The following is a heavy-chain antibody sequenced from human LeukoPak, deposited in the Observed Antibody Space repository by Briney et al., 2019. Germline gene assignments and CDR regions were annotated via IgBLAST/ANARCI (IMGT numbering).Heavy chain of an antibody. CDR2: SNSDGSAT. V-gene: IGHV3-74*01. D-gene: IGHD3-16*01. CDR1: GFTFSTYW. Sequence: GGSLRLSCAASGFTFSTYWMHWVRQAPGKGLAWVARSNSDGSATIYADSVKGRFVISRDNSKNTLYLQMSSLRVEDTAMYYCAREWRGFGDYWGQGTLVTVSS. J-gene: IGHJ4*02. CDR3: AREWRGFGDY.